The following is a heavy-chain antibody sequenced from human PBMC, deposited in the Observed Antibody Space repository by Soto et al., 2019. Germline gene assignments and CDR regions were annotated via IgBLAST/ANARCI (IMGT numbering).Heavy chain of an antibody. J-gene: IGHJ5*02. Sequence: PSETLSLTCAVYGGSFSGHYWSWIRQPPGKGLEWIGEINHSGSTNYNPSLKSRVTISVDTSKNQFSLKLSSVTAADTAVYYCARGRCSGGSCNTDNWLEPWGQGTLVTVAS. D-gene: IGHD2-15*01. V-gene: IGHV4-34*01. CDR2: INHSGST. CDR1: GGSFSGHY. CDR3: ARGRCSGGSCNTDNWLEP.